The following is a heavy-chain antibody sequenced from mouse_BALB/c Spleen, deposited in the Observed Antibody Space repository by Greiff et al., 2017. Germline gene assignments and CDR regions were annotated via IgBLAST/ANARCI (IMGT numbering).Heavy chain of an antibody. J-gene: IGHJ4*01. CDR1: GYTFTDYE. D-gene: IGHD2-4*01. Sequence: QVQLQQSGAELVRPGASVTLSCKASGYTFTDYEMHWVKQTPVHGLEWIGAIDPETGGTAYNQKFKGKATLTADKSSSTAYMELRSLTSEDSAVYYCTDYDYDRRYYAMDYWGQGTSVTVSS. CDR2: IDPETGGT. CDR3: TDYDYDRRYYAMDY. V-gene: IGHV1-15*01.